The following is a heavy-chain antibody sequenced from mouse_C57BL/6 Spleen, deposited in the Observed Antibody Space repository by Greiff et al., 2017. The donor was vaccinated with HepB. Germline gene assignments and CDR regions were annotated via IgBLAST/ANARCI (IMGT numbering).Heavy chain of an antibody. J-gene: IGHJ4*01. Sequence: QVQLQQSGAELVRPGASVKLSCKASGYTFTDYYINWVKQRPGQGLEWIARIYPGSGNTYYNEKFKGKATLTAEKSSSTAYMQLSSLTSEDSAVYFCARWGEGYAMDYWGQGTSVTVSS. CDR3: ARWGEGYAMDY. V-gene: IGHV1-76*01. CDR1: GYTFTDYY. CDR2: IYPGSGNT.